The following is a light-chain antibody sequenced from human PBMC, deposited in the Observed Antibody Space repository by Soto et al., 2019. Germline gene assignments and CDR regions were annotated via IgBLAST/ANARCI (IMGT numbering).Light chain of an antibody. CDR3: QQYDDYSLYT. Sequence: DIQMTQSPSTLSSSVGDRVIITCRASQSISSWLSWYQQKPAKAPTLLIYKVSTLESGVPSRFSGSGSGTEFTLTISSLQPDEFATYYCQQYDDYSLYTFGQGTKLENK. V-gene: IGKV1-5*03. CDR1: QSISSW. J-gene: IGKJ2*01. CDR2: KVS.